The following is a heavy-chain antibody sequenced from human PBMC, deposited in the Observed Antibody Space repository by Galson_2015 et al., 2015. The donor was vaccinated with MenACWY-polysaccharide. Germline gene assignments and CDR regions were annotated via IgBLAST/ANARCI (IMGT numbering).Heavy chain of an antibody. CDR2: INHSGRT. D-gene: IGHD5-12*01. CDR3: ARGGLEWLRFDS. Sequence: SEPLSLTCAVYGGSFSGSYWSWIRQTPGKGLEWIGEINHSGRTNYNPSLKSRVTISVDTSKSQISLNLNSVTAADTAVYYCARGGLEWLRFDSWGQGTLVTVSS. CDR1: GGSFSGSY. V-gene: IGHV4-34*01. J-gene: IGHJ4*02.